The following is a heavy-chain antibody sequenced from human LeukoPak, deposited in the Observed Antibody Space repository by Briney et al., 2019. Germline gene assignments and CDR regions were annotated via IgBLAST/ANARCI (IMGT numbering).Heavy chain of an antibody. CDR1: GGTFSSYA. V-gene: IGHV1-69*04. CDR2: IIPILGIA. J-gene: IGHJ4*02. CDR3: ARGSYYVGADFGH. Sequence: ASVKVSCKASGGTFSSYAISWVRQAPGQGLEWMGRIIPILGIANYAQKFQGRVTITADKSTSTAYMELSSLRSEDTAVYYCARGSYYVGADFGHWGQGTLVTVSS. D-gene: IGHD1-26*01.